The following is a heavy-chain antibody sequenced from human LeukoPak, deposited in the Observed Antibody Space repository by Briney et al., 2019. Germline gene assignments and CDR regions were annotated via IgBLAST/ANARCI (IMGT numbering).Heavy chain of an antibody. J-gene: IGHJ4*02. Sequence: SETLSLTCTVPGYSISSGYYWGWIRQPPGKGLEWIGSIYHSGTTYYNPSLKSRVTISVDTSKNQFSLKLSSVTAADTAVYYCARIHDSSGYPHLVYFDYWGQGTLVTVSS. CDR3: ARIHDSSGYPHLVYFDY. CDR2: IYHSGTT. CDR1: GYSISSGYY. V-gene: IGHV4-38-2*02. D-gene: IGHD3-22*01.